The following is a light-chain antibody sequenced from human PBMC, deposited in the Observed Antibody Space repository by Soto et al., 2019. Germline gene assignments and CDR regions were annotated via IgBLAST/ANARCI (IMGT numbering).Light chain of an antibody. CDR2: DDN. Sequence: QAVLTQPPSVSAAPGQKVTISCSGSSSNIGGNSVSWYQQLPGAAPKLLIYDDNKRPSGIPDRFSGSKSGTSATLGITGFQTGDEADYYCGSWDSSPSAYLFAPGPKVTV. J-gene: IGLJ1*01. V-gene: IGLV1-51*01. CDR3: GSWDSSPSAYL. CDR1: SSNIGGNS.